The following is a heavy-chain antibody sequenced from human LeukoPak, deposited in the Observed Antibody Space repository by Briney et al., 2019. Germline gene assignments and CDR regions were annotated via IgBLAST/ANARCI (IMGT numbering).Heavy chain of an antibody. CDR3: ARAACSGGSCPGGIDY. CDR2: IYPGDSDT. D-gene: IGHD2-15*01. CDR1: GYSFTSYW. J-gene: IGHJ4*02. Sequence: GESLKISCKGSGYSFTSYWIGWVRQMPGKGLEWMGIIYPGDSDTRYSPSFQGQVTISADKSISTACLQWSSLKASDTAMYYCARAACSGGSCPGGIDYWGQGTLVTVSS. V-gene: IGHV5-51*01.